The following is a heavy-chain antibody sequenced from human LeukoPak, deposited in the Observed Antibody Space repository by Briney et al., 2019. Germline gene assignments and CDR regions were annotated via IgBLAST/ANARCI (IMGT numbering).Heavy chain of an antibody. CDR1: GGSISSYY. CDR3: ARSVRGTNYYYYYMDV. Sequence: SETLSLTXTVSGGSISSYYWSWIRQAPGKGLEWIGYIYYSGSTNYNPSLKSRVTISVDTSKNQFSLKLSSVTAADTAVYYCARSVRGTNYYYYYMDVWGKGTTVTVSS. CDR2: IYYSGST. V-gene: IGHV4-59*01. J-gene: IGHJ6*03. D-gene: IGHD3-10*02.